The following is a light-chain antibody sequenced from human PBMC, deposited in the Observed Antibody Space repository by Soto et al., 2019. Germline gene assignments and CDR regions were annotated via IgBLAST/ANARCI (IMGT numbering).Light chain of an antibody. CDR1: SGHSSYA. V-gene: IGLV4-69*01. Sequence: QSALTQSPSASASLGASVKLTCTLSSGHSSYAIAWHQQQPEKGPRYLMKLNSDGSHSKGDGIPDRFSGSSSGAERYLTISSLQSEDEADYYCQTWVTGIVVFGGGTQLTVL. CDR3: QTWVTGIVV. J-gene: IGLJ2*01. CDR2: LNSDGSH.